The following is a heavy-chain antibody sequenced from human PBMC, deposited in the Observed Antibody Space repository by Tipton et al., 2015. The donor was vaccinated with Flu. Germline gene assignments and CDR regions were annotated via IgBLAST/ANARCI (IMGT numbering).Heavy chain of an antibody. J-gene: IGHJ6*02. V-gene: IGHV4-39*01. CDR1: GGSISSSSYY. D-gene: IGHD6-19*01. Sequence: LRLSCTVSGGSISSSSYYWGWIRQSPGKGLEWIGSIYSGGRTYYNPSLKSRVTIFVDTSKNQFSLKLTSVTAADSAVFHCASGISVVGDTYYYAMDVWGQGTTVTVSS. CDR3: ASGISVVGDTYYYAMDV. CDR2: IYSGGRT.